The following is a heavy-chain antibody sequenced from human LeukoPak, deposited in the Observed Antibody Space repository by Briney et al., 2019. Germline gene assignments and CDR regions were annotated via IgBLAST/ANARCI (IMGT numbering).Heavy chain of an antibody. CDR1: GFTFSSYD. CDR2: TNNKANSYST. CDR3: VWTYVH. V-gene: IGHV3-72*01. D-gene: IGHD3/OR15-3a*01. Sequence: GGSLRLSCAASGFTFSSYDIHWVRQAPGKGLEWVGRTNNKANSYSTEYAASVKGRFTISRDDSKNSLYLQMNSLKIEDTAVYYCVWTYVHWGQGTLVTVSS. J-gene: IGHJ4*02.